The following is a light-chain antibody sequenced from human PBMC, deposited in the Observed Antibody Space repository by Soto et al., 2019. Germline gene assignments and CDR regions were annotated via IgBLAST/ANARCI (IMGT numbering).Light chain of an antibody. J-gene: IGKJ1*01. V-gene: IGKV1-5*01. Sequence: DIQMTQSPSTLSASVGDRVTITCRASQSISSWLAWYQQKPGKAPKLLIYDASSLESGVPSRFSGSGSGTEFTLTISSLTTDDFATYYYQQYNSHSPSWTFGQGTKVEIK. CDR3: QQYNSHSPSWT. CDR2: DAS. CDR1: QSISSW.